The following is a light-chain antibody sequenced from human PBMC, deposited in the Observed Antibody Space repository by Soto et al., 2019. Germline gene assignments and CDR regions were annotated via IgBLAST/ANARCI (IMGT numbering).Light chain of an antibody. Sequence: EIVLTQSPGTLSLSPGERATLSCRASQNIITSYLAWYQQKPDQAPRLLSFGTSRRAIRIPDRFSGSGSGTDFTLTISRLEPQDFAVYSFQQYGRSQFTLGPGNKVDIK. J-gene: IGKJ3*01. CDR2: GTS. V-gene: IGKV3-20*01. CDR1: QNIITSY. CDR3: QQYGRSQFT.